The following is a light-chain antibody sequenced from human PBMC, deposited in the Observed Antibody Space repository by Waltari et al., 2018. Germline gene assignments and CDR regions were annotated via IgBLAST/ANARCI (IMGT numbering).Light chain of an antibody. V-gene: IGKV3-20*01. CDR1: QSVSRSD. Sequence: EIVFTPSPRTLSFSPGERATLSCRPSQSVSRSDLSLYQPKPGPAPQLLIYGTSSRATGSPVRVSGRGSAKDVNLTSNRLAADDFAVYCCQNYGIAPGLFGQGTTLEI. J-gene: IGKJ2*01. CDR2: GTS. CDR3: QNYGIAPGL.